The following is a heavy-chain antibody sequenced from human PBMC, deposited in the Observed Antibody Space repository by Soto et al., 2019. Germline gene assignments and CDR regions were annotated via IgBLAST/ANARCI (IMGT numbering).Heavy chain of an antibody. D-gene: IGHD1-26*01. CDR2: ISTTGSYT. J-gene: IGHJ4*02. CDR1: GFTFNDYY. CDR3: ARIVGARLNDY. V-gene: IGHV3-11*03. Sequence: GGSLRLSCAASGFTFNDYYMTWFRQAPGKGLEWVSCISTTGSYTNYADSVKGRFTVSRDNANNSMYLQMNSLRDEDTAVYYCARIVGARLNDYWGQGTLVTVSS.